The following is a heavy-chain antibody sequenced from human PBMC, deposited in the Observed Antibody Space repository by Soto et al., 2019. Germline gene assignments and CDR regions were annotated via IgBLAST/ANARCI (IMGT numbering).Heavy chain of an antibody. D-gene: IGHD2-21*02. CDR3: AGGRLSSSKSFDP. V-gene: IGHV3-13*01. CDR2: VGTAGDT. CDR1: GLTLSSCD. J-gene: IGHJ5*02. Sequence: GGSLRLSCAASGLTLSSCDMHWVRQPTGKGLEWVSGVGTAGDTCFPPSVKGRFPISTESAKNSLYLQMNSLRAGDTAVFWCAGGRLSSSKSFDPWGQGALVTVSS.